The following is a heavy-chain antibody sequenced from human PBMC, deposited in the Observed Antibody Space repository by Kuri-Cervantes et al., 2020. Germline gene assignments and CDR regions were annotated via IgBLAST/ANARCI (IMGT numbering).Heavy chain of an antibody. CDR2: IRGSGGST. Sequence: GESLKISCAASGFTFDNYAMSWVRQAPGRGLEWVSAIRGSGGSTYYADSVKGRFTISRDDSKNTLYLQMNSLRAEDTAVYYCAIMGYSGYDFFYWGQGTLVTVSS. CDR1: GFTFDNYA. CDR3: AIMGYSGYDFFY. V-gene: IGHV3-23*01. D-gene: IGHD5-12*01. J-gene: IGHJ4*02.